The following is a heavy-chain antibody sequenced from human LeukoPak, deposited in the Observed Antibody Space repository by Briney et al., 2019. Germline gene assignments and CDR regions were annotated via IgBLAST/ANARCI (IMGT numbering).Heavy chain of an antibody. CDR3: AKDRNYYDSSGYFLFDY. Sequence: GRSLRLSCAASGFTFSSYAMHWVRQAPGKGLEWVAFIRYDGSNKYYADSVKGRFTISRVNSKNTLYLQMNSLRAEDTAVYYCAKDRNYYDSSGYFLFDYWGQGTLVTVSS. J-gene: IGHJ4*02. D-gene: IGHD3-22*01. CDR2: IRYDGSNK. V-gene: IGHV3-30*02. CDR1: GFTFSSYA.